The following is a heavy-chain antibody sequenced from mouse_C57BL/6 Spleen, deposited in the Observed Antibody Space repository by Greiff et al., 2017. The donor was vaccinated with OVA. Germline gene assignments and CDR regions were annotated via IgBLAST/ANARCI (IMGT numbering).Heavy chain of an antibody. D-gene: IGHD1-1*01. CDR2: ISDGGSYT. Sequence: EVKVVESGGGLVKPGGSLKLSCAASGFTFSSYAMSWVRQTPEKRLEWVATISDGGSYTYYPDNVKGRFTISRDNAENKLYLQMSHLKSEDTAMYYCAREAYYGSSPSWFAYWGQGTLVTVSA. J-gene: IGHJ3*01. CDR3: AREAYYGSSPSWFAY. CDR1: GFTFSSYA. V-gene: IGHV5-4*01.